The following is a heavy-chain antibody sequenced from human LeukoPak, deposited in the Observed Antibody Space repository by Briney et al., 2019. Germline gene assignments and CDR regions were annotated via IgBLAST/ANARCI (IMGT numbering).Heavy chain of an antibody. CDR1: GFTFSDYY. J-gene: IGHJ4*02. D-gene: IGHD3-22*01. V-gene: IGHV3-11*01. CDR2: ISSSGSTI. Sequence: GGSLRLSCAASGFTFSDYYMSWIRQAPGKGLEWVSYISSSGSTIYYADSVKGRFTISRDNAKNSLYLQMNSLRAEDTAVYYCARPETYYYDSSGTPADYWGQGTLVTVSS. CDR3: ARPETYYYDSSGTPADY.